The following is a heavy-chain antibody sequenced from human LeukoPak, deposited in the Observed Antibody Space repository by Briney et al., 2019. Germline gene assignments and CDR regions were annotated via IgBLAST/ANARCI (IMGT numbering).Heavy chain of an antibody. CDR1: XXXXXSXX. V-gene: IGHV5-51*01. J-gene: IGHJ4*02. Sequence: SXXISCKGXXXXXXSXXIGXXXQXPGXXXXWMGIIYPGDSDTRYSPSFQGQVTISADKSISTAYLQWSSLKASDTAMYYCARQDGYSSFDYWGQGTLVTVSS. CDR3: ARQDGYSSFDY. CDR2: IYPGDSDT. D-gene: IGHD5-24*01.